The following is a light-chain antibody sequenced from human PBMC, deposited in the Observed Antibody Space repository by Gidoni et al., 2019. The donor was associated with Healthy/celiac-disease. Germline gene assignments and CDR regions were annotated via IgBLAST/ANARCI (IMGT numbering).Light chain of an antibody. CDR3: QQYDNLPLT. J-gene: IGKJ4*01. Sequence: DIKMTHSPSSLSASVGDRVTITCQASQDISNYLNWYQQKPGKAPKLLIYDASNLETGVPSRFSGSGSGTDFTFTIISLQPEDIATYYCQQYDNLPLTFGGGTKVEIK. CDR2: DAS. CDR1: QDISNY. V-gene: IGKV1-33*01.